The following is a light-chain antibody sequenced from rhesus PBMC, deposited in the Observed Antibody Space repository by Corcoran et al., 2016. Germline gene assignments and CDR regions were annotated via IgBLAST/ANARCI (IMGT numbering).Light chain of an antibody. J-gene: IGKJ4*01. Sequence: DIVMTQSPAFVSVSPGEKVTITCQASEAISNYLHWYQQKPVQAPKLFIQYASQAISGVPSRFTGSGSGTDFTFTISSLEVEDSATYYCQQGNKHPLTFGGGTKVEIK. V-gene: IGKV6-47*02. CDR3: QQGNKHPLT. CDR1: EAISNY. CDR2: YAS.